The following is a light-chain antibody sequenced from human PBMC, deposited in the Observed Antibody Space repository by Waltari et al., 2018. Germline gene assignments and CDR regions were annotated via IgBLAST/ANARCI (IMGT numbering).Light chain of an antibody. CDR3: CSYIGTHTNWV. Sequence: QSALTQPRSVSGSPGQSVTISCTGISSEVGDFNFFSWYQQHPGEAPKLMIYDVTKRPSGFPDRLSGSKSGNTASLTISGLQAEDEANYYCCSYIGTHTNWVFGGGTKLTVL. CDR1: SSEVGDFNF. J-gene: IGLJ3*02. CDR2: DVT. V-gene: IGLV2-11*01.